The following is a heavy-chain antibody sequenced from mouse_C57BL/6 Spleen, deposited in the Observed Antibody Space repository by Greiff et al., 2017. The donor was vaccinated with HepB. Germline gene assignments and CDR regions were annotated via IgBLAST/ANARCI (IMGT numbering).Heavy chain of an antibody. D-gene: IGHD3-2*02. J-gene: IGHJ3*01. Sequence: QVQLKQPGTELVKPGASVKLSCKASGYTFTSYWMHWVKQRPGQGLEWIGNINPSNGGTNYNEKFKSKATLTVDKSSSTAYMQLSSLTSEDSAVYYCARGAQATAWFAYWGQGTLVTVSA. CDR3: ARGAQATAWFAY. CDR2: INPSNGGT. CDR1: GYTFTSYW. V-gene: IGHV1-53*01.